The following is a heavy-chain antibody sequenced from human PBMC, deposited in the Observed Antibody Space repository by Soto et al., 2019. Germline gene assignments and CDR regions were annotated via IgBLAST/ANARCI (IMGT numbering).Heavy chain of an antibody. J-gene: IGHJ4*03. CDR1: GFTFSNAW. Sequence: GGSLRLSCAASGFTFSNAWINWVRQAPGKGLEWVGRIKSKTDGGTTDFAASVKGRFAISRDDSKNMVYLQMNSLKTEDTAVYYCTTYCATTRVEIGFDFWGQGTMVTVSS. V-gene: IGHV3-15*07. CDR3: TTYCATTRVEIGFDF. CDR2: IKSKTDGGTT. D-gene: IGHD1-1*01.